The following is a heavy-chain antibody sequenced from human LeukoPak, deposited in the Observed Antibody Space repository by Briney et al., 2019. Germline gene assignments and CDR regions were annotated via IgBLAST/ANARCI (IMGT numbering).Heavy chain of an antibody. Sequence: GGSLRLSCAASGFTFSSYGMHWVRQAPGKGLEWAAVISYGGSNRYYADSVKGRLTISRDNSKNTLYLQMNSLRAEDTAVYYWAKDARAHVNSLSLWGRGTLVTVSS. CDR2: ISYGGSNR. CDR3: AKDARAHVNSLSL. J-gene: IGHJ2*01. CDR1: GFTFSSYG. V-gene: IGHV3-30*18. D-gene: IGHD2-15*01.